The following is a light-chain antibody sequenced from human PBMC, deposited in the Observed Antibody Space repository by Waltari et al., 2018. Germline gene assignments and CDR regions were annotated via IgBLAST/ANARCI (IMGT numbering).Light chain of an antibody. CDR2: GDD. Sequence: NFMLTQPHSVSESPGKTVTISCTRSSVSIASNYVQRYQKRPGSSPTPVIFGDDQRPCGVPDRFSGSIDSSSNAASLTISGLKTEDEADYYCQSYDSSDLWVFGGGTRLTVL. CDR3: QSYDSSDLWV. J-gene: IGLJ3*02. CDR1: SVSIASNY. V-gene: IGLV6-57*01.